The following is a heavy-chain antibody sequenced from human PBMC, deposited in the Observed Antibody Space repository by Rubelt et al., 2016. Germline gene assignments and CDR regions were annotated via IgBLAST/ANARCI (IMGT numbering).Heavy chain of an antibody. CDR1: GYTFTGYY. Sequence: QVQLVQSGAEVKKPGASVKVSCKASGYTFTGYYMHWVRQAPGQGLEWMGGIIPIFGTANYAQKVQGRVTITADEYTSTAYMELSSLRSEDTAVYYCAREGVAGTSNYYYYGMDVWGQGTTVIVS. CDR3: AREGVAGTSNYYYYGMDV. J-gene: IGHJ6*02. V-gene: IGHV1-69*01. CDR2: IIPIFGTA. D-gene: IGHD6-19*01.